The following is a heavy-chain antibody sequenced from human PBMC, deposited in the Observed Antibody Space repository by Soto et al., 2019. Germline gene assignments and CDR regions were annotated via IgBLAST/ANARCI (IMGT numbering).Heavy chain of an antibody. CDR1: GFTVSTNY. V-gene: IGHV3-53*01. CDR2: IYNSDTT. Sequence: GGSLRLSCAASGFTVSTNYISWVRQAPWKGLECVSFIYNSDTTYYVDSVKGRFTISRDSSKNTLYLQMNSLRAEDTAVYYCARGRGYYDTRGYSGYYFDYCGQGILVTVSS. CDR3: ARGRGYYDTRGYSGYYFDY. D-gene: IGHD3-22*01. J-gene: IGHJ4*02.